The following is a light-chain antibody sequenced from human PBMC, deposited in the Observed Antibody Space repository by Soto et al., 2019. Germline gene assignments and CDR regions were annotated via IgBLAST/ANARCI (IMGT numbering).Light chain of an antibody. Sequence: SACVGERVTITLRASQRISSWLAWYQLRPGYAPNLLIQDASTWERGGPSRFSGSGSGTEFTVTIISVQRDDFATYNCQQYKSYWMFSQGTKVDIK. V-gene: IGKV1-5*01. CDR2: DAS. CDR1: QRISSW. CDR3: QQYKSYWM. J-gene: IGKJ1*01.